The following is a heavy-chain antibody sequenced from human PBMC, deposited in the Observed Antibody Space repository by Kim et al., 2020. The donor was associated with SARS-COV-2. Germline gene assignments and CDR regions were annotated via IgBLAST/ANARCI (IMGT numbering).Heavy chain of an antibody. Sequence: GGSLRLSCAASGFTFRDSWMTWVRQAPGKGLEWLANIRKDGNEKNYVDSVRGRFTISRDNAKNSLYLQMNSLRDEDAAVYYCVKGGWFGLSWGQGTLVTVSS. D-gene: IGHD3-10*01. J-gene: IGHJ5*02. V-gene: IGHV3-7*01. CDR3: VKGGWFGLS. CDR1: GFTFRDSW. CDR2: IRKDGNEK.